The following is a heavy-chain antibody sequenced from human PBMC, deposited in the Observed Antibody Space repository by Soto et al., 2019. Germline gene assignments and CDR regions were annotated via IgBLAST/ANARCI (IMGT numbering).Heavy chain of an antibody. CDR1: GFTFNTYT. J-gene: IGHJ4*02. CDR2: IRGSGGST. CDR3: ARGPLDDSLRYFEP. V-gene: IGHV3-23*01. D-gene: IGHD2-21*02. Sequence: EVQLLESGGVLVQPGGSLRLSCAASGFTFNTYTMSWVRQAPGKGLEWVSAIRGSGGSTYYADNVQGLFTISRDNSKNTLYLQMHSLRAEDTALYYCARGPLDDSLRYFEPWGLGTLVNVSS.